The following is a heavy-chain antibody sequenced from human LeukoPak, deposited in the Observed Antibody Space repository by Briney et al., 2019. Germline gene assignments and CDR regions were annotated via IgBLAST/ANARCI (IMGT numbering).Heavy chain of an antibody. J-gene: IGHJ4*02. Sequence: NPGGSLRLSCAASGFTFSSYSMNWVRQAPGKGLEWVSSISSSSYIYYADSVKGRFTISRDNAKNSLYLQMNSLRAEDTAVYYCARPILGYCSSTSCPPFDYSGQGTLVTVSS. CDR3: ARPILGYCSSTSCPPFDY. CDR1: GFTFSSYS. V-gene: IGHV3-21*01. D-gene: IGHD2-2*01. CDR2: ISSSSYI.